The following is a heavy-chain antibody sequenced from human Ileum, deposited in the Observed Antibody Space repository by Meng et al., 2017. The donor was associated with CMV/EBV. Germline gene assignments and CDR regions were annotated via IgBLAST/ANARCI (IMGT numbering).Heavy chain of an antibody. CDR2: IYGGSFKI. J-gene: IGHJ5*02. CDR1: GFTFSNYA. Sequence: GGSLRLSCAASGFTFSNYAMSWVRQAPGKGLEWVSVIYGGSFKIDYAESVKGRFTISRDDYKNTLYLQMNSLRAEDTAVYYCAKDFPGEYYSWGQGNRVNCSS. D-gene: IGHD2/OR15-2a*01. CDR3: AKDFPGEYYS. V-gene: IGHV3-23*03.